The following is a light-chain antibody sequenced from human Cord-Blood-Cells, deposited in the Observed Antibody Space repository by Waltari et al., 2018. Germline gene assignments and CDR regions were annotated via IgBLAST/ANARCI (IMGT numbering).Light chain of an antibody. J-gene: IGKJ5*01. CDR3: QQRSNWPPIT. Sequence: EIVLTQSPATLSLSPGERATLSGRASQSVSSYLAWYQQKPGQAPRLLIYDASNSDTGIPARFSGSGSGTDFTLTISSLEPEDFAVYYCQQRSNWPPITFGQGTRLEIK. CDR1: QSVSSY. CDR2: DAS. V-gene: IGKV3-11*01.